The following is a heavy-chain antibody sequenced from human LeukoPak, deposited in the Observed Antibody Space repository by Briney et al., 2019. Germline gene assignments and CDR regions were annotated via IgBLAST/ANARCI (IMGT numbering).Heavy chain of an antibody. V-gene: IGHV4-59*01. Sequence: NPSETLSLTCTVSGGSISSYYWSWIRQPPGKGLEWIGYIYYSGSTNYNPSLKSRVTISVDTSKNQFSLKLSSVTAADTAVYYCARLPRYDFWSWGQGTLVTVSS. D-gene: IGHD3-3*01. J-gene: IGHJ4*02. CDR1: GGSISSYY. CDR3: ARLPRYDFWS. CDR2: IYYSGST.